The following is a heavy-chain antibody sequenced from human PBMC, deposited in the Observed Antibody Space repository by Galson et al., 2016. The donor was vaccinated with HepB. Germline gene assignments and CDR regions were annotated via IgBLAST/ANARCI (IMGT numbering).Heavy chain of an antibody. J-gene: IGHJ6*02. V-gene: IGHV3-9*01. CDR1: GLTFEDYA. CDR2: ISWNSGSI. D-gene: IGHD6-19*01. CDR3: AKDRGSGLTYYGMDV. Sequence: SCAASGLTFEDYAMHWVRQAPGKGLEWVSGISWNSGSIGYADSVKGRFTISRDNAKNSLYLQMNSLRTEDTALYYCAKDRGSGLTYYGMDVWGQGTTVTVSS.